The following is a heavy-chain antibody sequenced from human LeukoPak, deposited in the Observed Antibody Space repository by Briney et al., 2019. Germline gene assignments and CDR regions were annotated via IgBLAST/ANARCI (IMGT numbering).Heavy chain of an antibody. CDR2: ISAYNGNT. Sequence: ASVKVSCKASGYTFTSYGISWVRQAPGQGLEWMGWISAYNGNTNYAQKLQGRVTMTTDTPTSTAYMELRSLSSDDTAVYYCARDGGEVPAAIRGWFDSWGQGTLVPVSS. CDR1: GYTFTSYG. J-gene: IGHJ5*01. D-gene: IGHD2-2*02. CDR3: ARDGGEVPAAIRGWFDS. V-gene: IGHV1-18*01.